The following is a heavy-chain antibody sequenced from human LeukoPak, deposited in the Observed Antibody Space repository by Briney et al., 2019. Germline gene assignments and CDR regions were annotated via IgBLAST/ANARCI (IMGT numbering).Heavy chain of an antibody. D-gene: IGHD6-19*01. Sequence: GRSLRLSCAASGFTFDDAMHWVRQAPEKGLEWVSSISWNSGIIAYADSVKGRFTVSRDNADNTMFLQMNSVRDEDTAVYYCATKQWLAPPPDSWGQGTPVTVSS. CDR1: GFTFDDA. CDR2: ISWNSGII. CDR3: ATKQWLAPPPDS. V-gene: IGHV3-9*01. J-gene: IGHJ4*02.